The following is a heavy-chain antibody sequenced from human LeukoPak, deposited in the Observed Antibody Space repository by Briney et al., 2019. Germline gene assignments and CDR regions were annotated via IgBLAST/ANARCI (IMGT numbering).Heavy chain of an antibody. V-gene: IGHV3-21*01. Sequence: GGSLRLSCAASGFTFSSYSMNWVRQAPGKGLEWVSSISSSSSYIYYADSVKGRFTISRDNAKNSLYLQMNSLRAEDTAEYYCARSLRFLEWLSPIDYWGQGTLVTVSS. CDR1: GFTFSSYS. CDR2: ISSSSSYI. CDR3: ARSLRFLEWLSPIDY. J-gene: IGHJ4*02. D-gene: IGHD3-3*01.